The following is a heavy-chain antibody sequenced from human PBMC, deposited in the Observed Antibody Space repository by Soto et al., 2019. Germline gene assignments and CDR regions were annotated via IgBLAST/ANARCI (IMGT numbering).Heavy chain of an antibody. D-gene: IGHD5-18*01. J-gene: IGHJ4*02. CDR1: GGSISSGGYS. V-gene: IGHV4-30-2*01. CDR2: IYHSGST. Sequence: SETLSLTCAVSGGSISSGGYSWSWIRQPPGKGLEWIGYIYHSGSTYYNPSLKSRVTISVDRSKNQFSLKLSSVTAADTAVYYCARVGTAMVFGFDYWGQGTLVTVSS. CDR3: ARVGTAMVFGFDY.